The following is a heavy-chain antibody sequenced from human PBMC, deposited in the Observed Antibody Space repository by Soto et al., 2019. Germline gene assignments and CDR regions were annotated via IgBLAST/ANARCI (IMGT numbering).Heavy chain of an antibody. J-gene: IGHJ5*01. CDR2: IGGSGGST. V-gene: IGHV3-23*01. CDR3: ARDRGFRCNYFDS. CDR1: GFTFSTYA. Sequence: QPGGSLRLSCAASGFTFSTYAMSWVRQAPGKGLEWVSSIGGSGGSTYHAGSVRGRFTISRDDSKDALYLQMNSLRAEDTAVYYCARDRGFRCNYFDSWGQGTLVTVSS. D-gene: IGHD3-10*01.